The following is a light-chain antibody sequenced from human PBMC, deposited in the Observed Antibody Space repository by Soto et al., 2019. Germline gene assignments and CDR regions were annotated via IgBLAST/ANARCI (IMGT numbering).Light chain of an antibody. J-gene: IGKJ4*01. CDR3: QQYHSNPLT. CDR2: DAS. V-gene: IGKV1-5*01. CDR1: QSISTW. Sequence: DIQMTQSPSTLPASVGDRVTITCRASQSISTWLAWYQQKPGKAPKFLIYDASSLESGVPSRFSGSGSGTEFTPIISSLQPDDFATYYCQQYHSNPLTFGGGTKV.